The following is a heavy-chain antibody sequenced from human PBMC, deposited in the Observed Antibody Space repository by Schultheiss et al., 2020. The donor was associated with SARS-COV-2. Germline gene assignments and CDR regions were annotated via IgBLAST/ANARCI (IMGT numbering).Heavy chain of an antibody. V-gene: IGHV1-46*01. D-gene: IGHD6-19*01. CDR2: INPSGGST. CDR1: GYTFTSYY. J-gene: IGHJ6*02. Sequence: ASVKVSCKASGYTFTSYYMHWVRQAPGQGLEWMGIINPSGGSTSYAQKFQGRVTMTRDTSISTAYMELSRLRSDDTAVYYCARDSSGWSTGGMDVWGQGTTVTVSS. CDR3: ARDSSGWSTGGMDV.